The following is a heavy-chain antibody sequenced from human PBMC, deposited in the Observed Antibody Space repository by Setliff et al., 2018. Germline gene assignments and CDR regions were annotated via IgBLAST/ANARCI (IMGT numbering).Heavy chain of an antibody. CDR1: GFSFSTYW. CDR2: IKEDGSAQ. Sequence: HPGGSLRLSCETSGFSFSTYWMSWVRQVPGKGLEWVATIKEDGSAQYYVDSVKGRFTISKDNAKDSLFLQMNSLRAEDAAVYFCARLGPIKTHTQYDYWGQGTTVTVSS. V-gene: IGHV3-7*01. CDR3: ARLGPIKTHTQYDY. D-gene: IGHD5-12*01. J-gene: IGHJ4*03.